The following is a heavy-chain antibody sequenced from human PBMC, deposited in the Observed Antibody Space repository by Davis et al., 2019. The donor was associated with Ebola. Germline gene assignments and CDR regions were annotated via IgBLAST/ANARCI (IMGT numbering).Heavy chain of an antibody. V-gene: IGHV3-23*01. Sequence: GESLKISCSASGFTFTSHAFYWVRQAPGKGLEWVTDISSGGGAPYYADSVKGRFTTFRDNPKNTLYLQMNSLRADDTAVYYCAKQRGVGAIDYDYWGRGTVVTVSS. D-gene: IGHD1-26*01. J-gene: IGHJ4*02. CDR1: GFTFTSHA. CDR2: ISSGGGAP. CDR3: AKQRGVGAIDYDY.